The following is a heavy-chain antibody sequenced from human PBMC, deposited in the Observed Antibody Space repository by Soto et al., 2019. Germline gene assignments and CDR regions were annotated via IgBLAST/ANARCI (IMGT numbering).Heavy chain of an antibody. Sequence: PGESLKISCKGFGYNFPNCWIAWVRQMPGKGLEWMGIIYPGDSDTRYSPSFQGRVTISADKSISTAYLQWSSLKASDTAMYYCARPLTPYYGSGRSARKYYYYGMDVWGQGTTVTVSS. D-gene: IGHD3-10*01. CDR3: ARPLTPYYGSGRSARKYYYYGMDV. V-gene: IGHV5-51*01. CDR1: GYNFPNCW. J-gene: IGHJ6*02. CDR2: IYPGDSDT.